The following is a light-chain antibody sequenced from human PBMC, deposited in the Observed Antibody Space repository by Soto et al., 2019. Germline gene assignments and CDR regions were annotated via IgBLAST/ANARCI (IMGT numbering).Light chain of an antibody. CDR3: QQHNVYPRT. Sequence: DLQMTQSPSTLSASVGDRVTITCRASQGISSYLAWFQQKPGRAPKLLIYAASTLQSGVPSRFSGSGSGTDFTLTISSLQPEDPATYYCQQHNVYPRTFGQGTKVDIK. CDR1: QGISSY. V-gene: IGKV1-9*01. J-gene: IGKJ1*01. CDR2: AAS.